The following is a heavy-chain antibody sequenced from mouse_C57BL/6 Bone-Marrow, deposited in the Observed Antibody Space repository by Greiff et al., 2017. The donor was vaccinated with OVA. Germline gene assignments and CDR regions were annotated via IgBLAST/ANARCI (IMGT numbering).Heavy chain of an antibody. Sequence: VQLQQPGAELVRPGSSVKLSCKASGYTFTSYWMDWVKQRPGQGLEWIGNIYPSDSETHYNQKFKDKATLTVDKSSSTAYMQLSSLTSEDSAVYYGTREGCDGYYLFAYWGQGTLVTVSA. J-gene: IGHJ3*01. CDR1: GYTFTSYW. CDR2: IYPSDSET. D-gene: IGHD2-3*01. CDR3: TREGCDGYYLFAY. V-gene: IGHV1-61*01.